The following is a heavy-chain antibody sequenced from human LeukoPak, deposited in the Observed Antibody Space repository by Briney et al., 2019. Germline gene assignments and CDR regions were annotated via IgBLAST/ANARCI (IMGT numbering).Heavy chain of an antibody. CDR2: VNAPGVET. CDR1: GFTFSSYA. Sequence: GSLRLSCAASGFTFSSYAMSWVRQAPGKGLEWVSTVNAPGVETYYADSVKGRFIISGDNSKNTFYLEMDSLRADDTAIYYCASGKVNHLGALDYWGQGTLVTVSS. D-gene: IGHD1-26*01. J-gene: IGHJ4*02. CDR3: ASGKVNHLGALDY. V-gene: IGHV3-23*01.